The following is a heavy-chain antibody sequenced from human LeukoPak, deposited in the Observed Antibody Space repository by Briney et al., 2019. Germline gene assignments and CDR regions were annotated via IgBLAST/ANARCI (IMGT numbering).Heavy chain of an antibody. CDR3: ARDQKLGINDAFDI. Sequence: ASVMVSCKASGYTFTSYGISWVRQAPGQGLEWMGWISAYNGNTNYAQKLQGRVTMTTDTSTSTAYMELRSLRSDDTAVYYCARDQKLGINDAFDIWGQGTMVTVSS. V-gene: IGHV1-18*01. CDR1: GYTFTSYG. D-gene: IGHD7-27*01. J-gene: IGHJ3*02. CDR2: ISAYNGNT.